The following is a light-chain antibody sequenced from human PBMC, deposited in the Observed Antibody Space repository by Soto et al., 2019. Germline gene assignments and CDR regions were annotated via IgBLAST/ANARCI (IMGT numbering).Light chain of an antibody. CDR1: QSVNTY. CDR3: QQRSSWPIT. J-gene: IGKJ5*01. V-gene: IGKV3-11*01. Sequence: VLTQSPATLSLSPGERATLSCRASQSVNTYLAWYQQRPGQAPRLLIYDASNRATGIPARFSGSGSGTDFTLTISSLEPEDFAVYYCQQRSSWPITFVHGTKLEIK. CDR2: DAS.